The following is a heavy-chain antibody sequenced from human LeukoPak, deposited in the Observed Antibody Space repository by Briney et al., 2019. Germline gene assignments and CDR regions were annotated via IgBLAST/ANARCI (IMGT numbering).Heavy chain of an antibody. Sequence: PSETLSLTCTVSGGSVSSGSYYWSWIRQPPGKGLEWIGYIYYSGSTNYNPSLKSQVTISVDTSKNQFSLKLSSVTAADTAVYYCARERGYYGSGSHNDAFDIWGQGTMVTVSS. CDR2: IYYSGST. CDR1: GGSVSSGSYY. V-gene: IGHV4-61*01. D-gene: IGHD3-10*01. CDR3: ARERGYYGSGSHNDAFDI. J-gene: IGHJ3*02.